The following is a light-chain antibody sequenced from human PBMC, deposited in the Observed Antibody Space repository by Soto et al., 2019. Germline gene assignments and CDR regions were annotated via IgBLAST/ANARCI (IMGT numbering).Light chain of an antibody. J-gene: IGLJ1*01. V-gene: IGLV2-11*01. CDR1: SSDVAFYNY. CDR2: DVS. CDR3: CTFAGRYSYV. Sequence: QSALTQPRSVTGSPGQSVTISCTGTSSDVAFYNYVSWYQQHPDKAPKLMIYDVSQRPSGVPDRFSGSKSGNTASLTISGLQAEDEADYYCCTFAGRYSYVFGSGTKLTVL.